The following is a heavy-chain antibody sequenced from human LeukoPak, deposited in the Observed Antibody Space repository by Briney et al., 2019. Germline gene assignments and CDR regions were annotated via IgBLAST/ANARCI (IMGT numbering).Heavy chain of an antibody. J-gene: IGHJ4*02. D-gene: IGHD1-1*01. V-gene: IGHV3-30*09. CDR3: ATNFPTSFDY. Sequence: GRSLRLSCAASGFTFSSYAMHWVRQAPGKGLEWVAVISYDGSNKYYADSVKGRFAISRDNSKNTLYLQMNSLRAEDTAVYYCATNFPTSFDYWGQGTLVTVSS. CDR2: ISYDGSNK. CDR1: GFTFSSYA.